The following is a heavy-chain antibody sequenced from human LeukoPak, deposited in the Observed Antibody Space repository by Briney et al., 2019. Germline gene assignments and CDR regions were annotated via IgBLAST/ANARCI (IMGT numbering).Heavy chain of an antibody. Sequence: PGGSLRLSCAASGFTFSSYGMHWVRQAPGKGLEWVAVIWYDGSNKYYADSVKGRFTISRDNSKNTLYLQMNSLRAEDTAVYCCARGNVDTAMAHYFDYWGQGTLVTVSS. CDR1: GFTFSSYG. CDR3: ARGNVDTAMAHYFDY. V-gene: IGHV3-33*01. CDR2: IWYDGSNK. J-gene: IGHJ4*02. D-gene: IGHD5-18*01.